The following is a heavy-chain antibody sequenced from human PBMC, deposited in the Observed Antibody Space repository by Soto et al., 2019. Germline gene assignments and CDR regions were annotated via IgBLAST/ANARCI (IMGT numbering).Heavy chain of an antibody. CDR1: GYSFTSYW. J-gene: IGHJ4*02. CDR2: IYPGDSDT. Sequence: EVQLVQSGAEVKKPGESLKISCKGSGYSFTSYWIGWVRQMPGKGLEWMGIIYPGDSDTRYSPSFQGQVTISADKSISTAYLQWSSLKASDAAMYYCARTGTPDPQTSHYYDSSSFDYWGQGTLVTVSS. D-gene: IGHD3-22*01. CDR3: ARTGTPDPQTSHYYDSSSFDY. V-gene: IGHV5-51*01.